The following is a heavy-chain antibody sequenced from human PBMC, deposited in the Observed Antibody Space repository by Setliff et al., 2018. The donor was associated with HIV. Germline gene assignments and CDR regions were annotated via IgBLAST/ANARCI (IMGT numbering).Heavy chain of an antibody. Sequence: SETLSLTCIVSGDSISGGRHYLSWIRQTAGKGLEWIGRIYPNGNTKYNPSLQSRVTISIDTAKNQFSLNLNSVTATDTAVYYCVREAHDSNNMGAFDIWGQGTMVTVSS. CDR3: VREAHDSNNMGAFDI. CDR2: IYPNGNT. V-gene: IGHV4-61*02. D-gene: IGHD3-22*01. CDR1: GDSISGGRHY. J-gene: IGHJ3*02.